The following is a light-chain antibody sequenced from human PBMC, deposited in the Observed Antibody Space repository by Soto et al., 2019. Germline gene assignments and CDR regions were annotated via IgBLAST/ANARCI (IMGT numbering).Light chain of an antibody. CDR3: QQYGSSGT. J-gene: IGKJ1*01. Sequence: IQLTQSPSSLSASVGDRVTITCRASQGISNYLAWYQQKPGKAPKLLIYIASTLQGGVPSRFSGSGSGTDFSLTISRLEPEDFAVYYCQQYGSSGTFGQGTKVDIK. CDR1: QGISNY. V-gene: IGKV1-9*01. CDR2: IAS.